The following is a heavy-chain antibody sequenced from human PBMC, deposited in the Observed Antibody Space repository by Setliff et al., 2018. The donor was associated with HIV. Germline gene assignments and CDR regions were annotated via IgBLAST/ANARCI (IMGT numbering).Heavy chain of an antibody. V-gene: IGHV4-31*01. CDR1: GDSITSGNFF. Sequence: SETLSLTCTVSGDSITSGNFFWSWIRQSPGKGLEWIGYIYFSGSATHNPTLKSPVSISVDTSKNQFYLTITSVTAADTAVYYCARGRVFCDGDSCYHFDYWGRGIRVTVSS. CDR2: IYFSGSA. J-gene: IGHJ4*02. D-gene: IGHD2-21*02. CDR3: ARGRVFCDGDSCYHFDY.